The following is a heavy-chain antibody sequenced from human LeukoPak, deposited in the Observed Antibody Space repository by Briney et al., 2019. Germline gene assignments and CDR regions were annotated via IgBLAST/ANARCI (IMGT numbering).Heavy chain of an antibody. CDR3: ARLADAGLAAALRLDY. Sequence: GGSLRLSCAASGFTFSSYSMNWVRQAPGKGLEWVSYISSSSSTIYYADSVKGRFTISRDNANNSLYLQMNSLRADDTAVYYCARLADAGLAAALRLDYWGQGSLVTVSS. CDR1: GFTFSSYS. V-gene: IGHV3-48*04. J-gene: IGHJ4*02. D-gene: IGHD2-2*02. CDR2: ISSSSSTI.